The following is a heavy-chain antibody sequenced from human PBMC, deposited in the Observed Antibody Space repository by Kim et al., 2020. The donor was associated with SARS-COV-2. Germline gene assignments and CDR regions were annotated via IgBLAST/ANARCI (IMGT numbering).Heavy chain of an antibody. J-gene: IGHJ4*02. Sequence: ADSVGGRLTISRDNSKNNIFVQMASLRVDDTAVYYCAKALLYVPGRGYFDSWGQGVLVTVSS. CDR3: AKALLYVPGRGYFDS. D-gene: IGHD3-10*01. V-gene: IGHV3-23*01.